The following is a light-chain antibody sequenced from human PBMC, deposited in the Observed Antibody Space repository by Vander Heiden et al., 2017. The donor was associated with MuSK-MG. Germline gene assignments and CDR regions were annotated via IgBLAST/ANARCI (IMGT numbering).Light chain of an antibody. CDR2: GNS. Sequence: QSVLTQPPSVSGAPGQRVTITCTGSSSNIGAGYDVHWYQKLPGTAPKLLIYGNSNRPSGVPDRFSGSKSGTSASLAITGLQAEDEAEYYCQSYDSSLSGYVFGTGTKVTVL. CDR1: SSNIGAGYD. CDR3: QSYDSSLSGYV. J-gene: IGLJ1*01. V-gene: IGLV1-40*01.